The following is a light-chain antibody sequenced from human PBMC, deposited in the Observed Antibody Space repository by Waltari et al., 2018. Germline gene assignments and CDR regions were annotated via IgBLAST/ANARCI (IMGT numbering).Light chain of an antibody. CDR1: SSNIGAASG. V-gene: IGLV1-40*01. CDR2: DTT. Sequence: QSVLTHPPSLSGAPGPRVTLSCTVSSSNIGAASGSQWYQQFPRTAPKLLIYDTTTRPSGVPARFSGSKSGTSASLAITGLQAEDEADYYCQSYDSSLRGFYVFGTGTKVTV. CDR3: QSYDSSLRGFYV. J-gene: IGLJ1*01.